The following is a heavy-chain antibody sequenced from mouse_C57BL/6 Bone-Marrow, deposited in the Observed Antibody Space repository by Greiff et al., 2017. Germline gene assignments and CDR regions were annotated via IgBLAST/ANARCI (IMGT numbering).Heavy chain of an antibody. J-gene: IGHJ4*01. CDR1: GFSLTSYG. CDR2: IWRGGST. CDR3: AKKISCYYPYSMDY. Sequence: VQLQESGPGLVQPSQSLSITCTVSGFSLTSYGVHWVRQSPGKGLEWLGVIWRGGSTDYNAAFMSRLSITKDNPKSQVFFKINSLQAVDTAIDYCAKKISCYYPYSMDYWGQGTSVTVSS. V-gene: IGHV2-5*01. D-gene: IGHD2-3*01.